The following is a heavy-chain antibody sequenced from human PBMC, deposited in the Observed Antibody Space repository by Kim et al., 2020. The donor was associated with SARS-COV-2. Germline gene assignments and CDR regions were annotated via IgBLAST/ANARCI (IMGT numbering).Heavy chain of an antibody. D-gene: IGHD4-4*01. J-gene: IGHJ4*02. V-gene: IGHV4-4*02. Sequence: SETLSLTCAVSGGSISSSNWWSWVRQPPGKGLEWIGEIYHSGSTNYNPSLKSRVTISVDKSKNQFSLKLSSVTAADTAVYYCARCSPGPTVTTTYYFDYWGQGTLVTVSS. CDR3: ARCSPGPTVTTTYYFDY. CDR2: IYHSGST. CDR1: GGSISSSNW.